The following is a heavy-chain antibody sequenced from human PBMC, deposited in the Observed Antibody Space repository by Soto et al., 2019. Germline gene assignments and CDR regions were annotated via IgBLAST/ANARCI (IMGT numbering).Heavy chain of an antibody. J-gene: IGHJ4*02. V-gene: IGHV3-30-3*01. CDR1: GFTFSSYA. Sequence: GGSLRLSCAASGFTFSSYAMHWVRQAPGKGLEWVAVISYDGSNKYYADSVKGRFTISRDNSKNTLYLQMNSLRAEYTAVYYCARPLSIDYWGQGTLVTVS. D-gene: IGHD3-3*02. CDR2: ISYDGSNK. CDR3: ARPLSIDY.